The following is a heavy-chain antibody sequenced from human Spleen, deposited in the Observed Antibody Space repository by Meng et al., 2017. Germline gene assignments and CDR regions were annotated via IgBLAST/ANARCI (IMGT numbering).Heavy chain of an antibody. CDR3: VKHSSDWSLDS. D-gene: IGHD6-19*01. CDR2: IHPSGHP. CDR1: GYTYTDYQ. V-gene: IGHV1-18*01. Sequence: QVHLVQSGGEVKKPGASVKVSCKASGYTYTDYQTDWVRQAPGQGLEWMGWIHPSGHPTYAQKFQGRVTMTIDTSTTTASMELRSLRSDDSALYYCVKHSSDWSLDSWGQGTLVTVSS. J-gene: IGHJ4*02.